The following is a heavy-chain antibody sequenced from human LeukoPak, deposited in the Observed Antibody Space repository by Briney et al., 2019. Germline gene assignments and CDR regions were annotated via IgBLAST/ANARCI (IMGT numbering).Heavy chain of an antibody. D-gene: IGHD2-2*01. CDR3: AKTSSTSCYSCVFDY. CDR2: ISGSGDSA. J-gene: IGHJ4*02. Sequence: GGSLRLSCAASGFTFSRHGLHWVRQAPGKGLEWVSVISGSGDSAYYADSVKGRFTISRDNSKNTLYLQMNSLRAEDTAIYYCAKTSSTSCYSCVFDYWGQGTLVTVSS. CDR1: GFTFSRHG. V-gene: IGHV3-23*01.